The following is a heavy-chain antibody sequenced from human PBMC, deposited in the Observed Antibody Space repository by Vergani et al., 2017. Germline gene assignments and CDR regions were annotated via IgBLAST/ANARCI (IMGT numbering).Heavy chain of an antibody. V-gene: IGHV3-21*01. J-gene: IGHJ3*02. CDR2: ISSSSSYI. CDR3: ARSLTIFGVSTDAFDI. D-gene: IGHD3-3*01. CDR1: GFTFSSYS. Sequence: EVQLVESGGGLVKPGGSLRLSCAASGFTFSSYSMNWVRQAPGKGLEWGSSISSSSSYIYYADSVKGRFTISRDNAKNSLYLQMNGLRAEDTAVYYCARSLTIFGVSTDAFDIWGQGTMVTVSS.